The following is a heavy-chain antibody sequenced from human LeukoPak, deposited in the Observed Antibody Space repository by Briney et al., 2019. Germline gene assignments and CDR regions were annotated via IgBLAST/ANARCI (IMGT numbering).Heavy chain of an antibody. CDR1: GYTFIGYY. D-gene: IGHD1-1*01. Sequence: ASVKVSCKASGYTFIGYYMHWVRQAPGQGLEWMGRINPNSGGTNYAQKFQGRVTMTRDTSISTAYMELTRLRSDDTAVYYCARGTEYYFDYWGQGTLVTVSS. CDR2: INPNSGGT. CDR3: ARGTEYYFDY. J-gene: IGHJ4*02. V-gene: IGHV1-2*06.